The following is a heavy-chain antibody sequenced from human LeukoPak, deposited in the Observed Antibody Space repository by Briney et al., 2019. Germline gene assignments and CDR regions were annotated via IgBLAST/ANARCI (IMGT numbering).Heavy chain of an antibody. V-gene: IGHV3-48*04. CDR2: ISSSGTTI. CDR3: ARVVAPGDKRWGLLY. J-gene: IGHJ4*02. CDR1: GFTFSSYS. Sequence: GGSLRLSCAASGFTFSSYSMNWVRQAPGKGLEWVSYISSSGTTIYYADSVEGRFTISRDNAKNSLYLQMNSLRAEDTAMYYCARVVAPGDKRWGLLYWGQGTLVTVSS. D-gene: IGHD4-17*01.